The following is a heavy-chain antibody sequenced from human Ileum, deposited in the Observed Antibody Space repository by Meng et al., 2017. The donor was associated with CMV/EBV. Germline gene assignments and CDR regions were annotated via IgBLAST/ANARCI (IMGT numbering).Heavy chain of an antibody. Sequence: GGSLRLSCAASGFYWMTWVRQAPGKGLEWVATIKEDGSEKYYVDSVKGRFTISRDNSKNTLYLQMNSLRAEDTAVYYCAKDRRIAVAGHFDYWGQGTLVTVSS. J-gene: IGHJ4*02. CDR1: GFYW. CDR3: AKDRRIAVAGHFDY. CDR2: IKEDGSEK. D-gene: IGHD6-19*01. V-gene: IGHV3-7*03.